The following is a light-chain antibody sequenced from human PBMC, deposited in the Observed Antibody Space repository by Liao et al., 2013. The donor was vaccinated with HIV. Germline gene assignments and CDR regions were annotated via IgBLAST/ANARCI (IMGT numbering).Light chain of an antibody. J-gene: IGLJ3*02. CDR1: KLGDQY. Sequence: SYELTQPPSVSVSPGQTASITCSGDKLGDQYVSWYQQRPGQSPMLVIYEDTKRPSGIPGRFSGSNSGNTATLTISGTQSLDEADYYCLTWHSNSWVFGGGTKLTVL. CDR3: LTWHSNSWV. V-gene: IGLV3-1*01. CDR2: EDT.